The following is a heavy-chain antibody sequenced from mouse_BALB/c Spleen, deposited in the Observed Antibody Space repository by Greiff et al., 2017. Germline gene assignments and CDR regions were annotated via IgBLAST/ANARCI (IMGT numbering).Heavy chain of an antibody. CDR2: INPSNGGT. V-gene: IGHV1S81*02. J-gene: IGHJ2*01. Sequence: VQLQQSGAELVKPGASVKLSCKASGYTFTSYYMYWVKQRPGQGLEWIGGINPSNGGTNFNEKFKSKATLTVDKSSSTAYMQLSSLTSEDSAVYYCTGGNYYFDYWGQGTTLTVSS. D-gene: IGHD2-1*01. CDR3: TGGNYYFDY. CDR1: GYTFTSYY.